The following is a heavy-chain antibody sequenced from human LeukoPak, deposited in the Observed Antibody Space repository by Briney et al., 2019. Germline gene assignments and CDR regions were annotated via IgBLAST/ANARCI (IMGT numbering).Heavy chain of an antibody. V-gene: IGHV3-43*01. CDR2: ISWDGGST. J-gene: IGHJ4*02. CDR1: GFTFDGYN. CDR3: VAAVAGTPLDY. D-gene: IGHD6-19*01. Sequence: GSLRLSCAASGFTFDGYNMHWVRQAPGKGLAWVSLISWDGGSTYYADSVKGRFTISRDNSKNSLYLQMNSLRTEDTALYYCVAAVAGTPLDYWGQGTLVTVSS.